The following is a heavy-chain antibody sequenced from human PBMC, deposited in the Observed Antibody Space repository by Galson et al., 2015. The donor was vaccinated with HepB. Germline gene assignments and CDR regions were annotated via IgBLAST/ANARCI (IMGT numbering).Heavy chain of an antibody. D-gene: IGHD3-22*01. CDR1: GFTFSHYA. J-gene: IGHJ4*02. V-gene: IGHV3-23*01. CDR3: AKSPYYYNSNGYLTAIDY. Sequence: SLRLSCAASGFTFSHYAMSWVRQGPGKGLEWVSAVSGTGGSTFYADSVMGRFTISRDNSRNTLYLQMNSLRAEDTAVYYCAKSPYYYNSNGYLTAIDYWGQGTLVAVSS. CDR2: VSGTGGST.